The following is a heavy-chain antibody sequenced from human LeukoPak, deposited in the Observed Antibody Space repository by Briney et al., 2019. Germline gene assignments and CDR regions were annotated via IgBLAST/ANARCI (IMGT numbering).Heavy chain of an antibody. CDR3: VRDWGYDSSGYWQKYFDT. V-gene: IGHV3-74*01. CDR1: GFTFTTLW. Sequence: GGSLRLSCATSGFTFTTLWMHWVRQAPGKGLVWVSRINHGGSSTNYADSVKGRFTISRDNAKNTVYLQMNSLRAEDTAVYYCVRDWGYDSSGYWQKYFDTWGQGTLVTVSS. J-gene: IGHJ4*02. CDR2: INHGGSST. D-gene: IGHD3-22*01.